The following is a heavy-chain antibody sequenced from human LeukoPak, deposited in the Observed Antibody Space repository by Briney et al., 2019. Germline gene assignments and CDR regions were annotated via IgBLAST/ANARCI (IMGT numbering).Heavy chain of an antibody. CDR1: GFTFSSYS. Sequence: GGSLRLSCAASGFTFSSYSMNWVRQAPGKGLEWVSSISSSSSYIYYADSVKGRFTISRDNAKNSLYLQMNSLRAEDTAVYYCARGITMVRGVMGYWGQGTLVTVSS. CDR2: ISSSSSYI. CDR3: ARGITMVRGVMGY. V-gene: IGHV3-21*01. J-gene: IGHJ4*02. D-gene: IGHD3-10*01.